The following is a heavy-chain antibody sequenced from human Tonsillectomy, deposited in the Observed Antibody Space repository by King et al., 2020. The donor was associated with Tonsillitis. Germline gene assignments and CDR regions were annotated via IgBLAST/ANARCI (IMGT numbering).Heavy chain of an antibody. CDR2: ISYSGST. J-gene: IGHJ4*02. Sequence: QLQESGPGLVKPSQTLSLTCTVSGASISNGDYYWSWIRQHPGKGLEGIGYISYSGSTYYDPSLQSRVTMSVDTSKNQFSLKRSSVAAADSAVYYCASYAYTFWTSIGWGQGTLVTVSS. D-gene: IGHD3/OR15-3a*01. V-gene: IGHV4-31*03. CDR3: ASYAYTFWTSIG. CDR1: GASISNGDYY.